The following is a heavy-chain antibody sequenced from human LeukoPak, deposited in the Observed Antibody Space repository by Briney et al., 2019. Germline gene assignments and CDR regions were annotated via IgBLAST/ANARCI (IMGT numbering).Heavy chain of an antibody. V-gene: IGHV1-2*02. Sequence: ASVKVSRKASGYTFTGYYMHWVRQAPGQGLEWMGWINPNSGGTNYAQKFQGRVTMTRDTSISTAYMELSRLRSDDTAVYYCARTTAAGTPGGYYYYGMDVWGQGTTVTVSS. J-gene: IGHJ6*02. CDR2: INPNSGGT. CDR3: ARTTAAGTPGGYYYYGMDV. CDR1: GYTFTGYY. D-gene: IGHD6-13*01.